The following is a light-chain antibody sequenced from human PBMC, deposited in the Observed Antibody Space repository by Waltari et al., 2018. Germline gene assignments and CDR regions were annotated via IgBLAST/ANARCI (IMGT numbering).Light chain of an antibody. Sequence: QPVLTQSSSASASLGSSVKLTCTLNSGHSSYIIAWHQQQPGKAPRYLMKLESSGSYNKGSGVPDRFSCSSSGADRYLTISNHQSEDEADYYCETWHSNTRVFGGGTKLTVL. CDR1: SGHSSYI. J-gene: IGLJ3*02. V-gene: IGLV4-60*03. CDR3: ETWHSNTRV. CDR2: LESSGSY.